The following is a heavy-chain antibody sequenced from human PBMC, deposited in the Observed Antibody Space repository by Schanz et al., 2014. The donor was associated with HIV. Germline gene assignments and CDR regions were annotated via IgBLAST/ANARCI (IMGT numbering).Heavy chain of an antibody. V-gene: IGHV4-34*02. CDR2: VRHIGGT. CDR1: GGSFRGYY. J-gene: IGHJ4*01. Sequence: QVQLQQWGAGLLKPSETLSLTCAVYGGSFRGYYWTWIRQFPGLGLEWIGGVRHIGGTNYNPSLKSRVPMSMDMSKNQFSPTLTSETAADTAVYFCARGDFGGNSVDYWGHGNMVTVSS. CDR3: ARGDFGGNSVDY. D-gene: IGHD4-17*01.